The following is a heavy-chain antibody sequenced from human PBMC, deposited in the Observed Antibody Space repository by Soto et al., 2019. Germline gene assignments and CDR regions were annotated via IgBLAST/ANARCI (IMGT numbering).Heavy chain of an antibody. CDR3: ARGKDIVVVPAAQIDAFDI. D-gene: IGHD2-2*01. Sequence: SLTCTVSGGSVSSGSYYWSWIRQPPGKGLEWIGYIYYSGSTNYNPSLKSRVTISVDTSKNQFSLKLSSVTAADTAVYYCARGKDIVVVPAAQIDAFDIWGQGTMVTVSS. J-gene: IGHJ3*02. V-gene: IGHV4-61*01. CDR2: IYYSGST. CDR1: GGSVSSGSYY.